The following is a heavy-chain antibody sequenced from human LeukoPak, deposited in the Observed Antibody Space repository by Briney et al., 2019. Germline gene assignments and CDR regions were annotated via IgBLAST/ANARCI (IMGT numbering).Heavy chain of an antibody. Sequence: PSETLSLTCTVSDDSISDYYRGWIRQPPGKGLEWIGYIYYSGSTNYNPSLKSRVTISVDTSKNQFSLKLSSVTAADTAVYYCASSQYYYDSSGYFPRFDYWGQGTLVTVSS. V-gene: IGHV4-59*01. CDR1: DDSISDYY. D-gene: IGHD3-22*01. CDR3: ASSQYYYDSSGYFPRFDY. CDR2: IYYSGST. J-gene: IGHJ4*02.